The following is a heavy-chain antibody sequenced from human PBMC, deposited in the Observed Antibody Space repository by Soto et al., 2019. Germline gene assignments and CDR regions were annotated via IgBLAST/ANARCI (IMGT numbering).Heavy chain of an antibody. CDR3: VKDFGYYYDYAFDV. J-gene: IGHJ3*01. D-gene: IGHD3-22*01. Sequence: EVQLEESGGGLVQAGRSLRLSCAAWRFTFDDYALHWVRQAPGKGLEWVSGISWYSAIISYADSVKGRFSIIRDNAKKYVYLQMNSLRPEDTALYYSVKDFGYYYDYAFDVWGQETMVTVSP. CDR1: RFTFDDYA. CDR2: ISWYSAII. V-gene: IGHV3-9*01.